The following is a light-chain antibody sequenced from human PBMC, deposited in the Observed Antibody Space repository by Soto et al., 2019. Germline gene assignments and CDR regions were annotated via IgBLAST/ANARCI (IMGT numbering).Light chain of an antibody. J-gene: IGLJ1*01. V-gene: IGLV2-14*01. Sequence: QSAPTQPASVSGSPGQSITISCTGTSSDVGDYNYISWYQQHPGKAPKLMIYEVSNRPSGVSNRFSGSKSGNTASLTISGLQADDEADYYCSSYTSSSTLYVFGTGTKLTVL. CDR3: SSYTSSSTLYV. CDR1: SSDVGDYNY. CDR2: EVS.